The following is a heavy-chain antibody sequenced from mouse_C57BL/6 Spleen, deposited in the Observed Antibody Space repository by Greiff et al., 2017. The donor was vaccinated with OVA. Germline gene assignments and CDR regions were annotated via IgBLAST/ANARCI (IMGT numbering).Heavy chain of an antibody. CDR2: IYPVSGET. D-gene: IGHD2-4*01. V-gene: IGHV1-11*01. J-gene: IGHJ3*01. CDR1: GYTFTDHI. Sequence: QVQLQQSGAELVSPGASVTLSCKASGYTFTDHIMNWVKKRPGQGLAGIGRIYPVSGETNYNQKFMGKASFSVDRSSRTVYLLLNSLTSEDPAVYYCGVSYDYDPAWFAYWGQGTLVTVSA. CDR3: GVSYDYDPAWFAY.